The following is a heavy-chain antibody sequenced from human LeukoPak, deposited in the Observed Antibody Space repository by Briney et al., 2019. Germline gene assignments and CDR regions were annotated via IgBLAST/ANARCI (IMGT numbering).Heavy chain of an antibody. CDR2: IWYDGSNK. J-gene: IGHJ2*01. Sequence: GGSLRLSCAASGFTFSSYGMHWVRQAPGKGLEWVSLIWYDGSNKNYVDSVKGRFTISRDNSKNTVYLQMNSLRAEDTAVYYCTRGVFAGDLLTGYWYFDLWGRGTLVTVSS. V-gene: IGHV3-33*08. CDR3: TRGVFAGDLLTGYWYFDL. CDR1: GFTFSSYG. D-gene: IGHD1-20*01.